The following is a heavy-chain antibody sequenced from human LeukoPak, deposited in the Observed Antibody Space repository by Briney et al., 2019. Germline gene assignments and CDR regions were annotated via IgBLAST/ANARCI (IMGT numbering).Heavy chain of an antibody. J-gene: IGHJ1*01. CDR2: IWHDGSRK. D-gene: IGHD3-22*01. CDR3: ARDEGDSSGYYPGL. CDR1: GFTLSNYG. V-gene: IGHV3-33*01. Sequence: GGSLRLSCAASGFTLSNYGMHWVRQAPGKGLEWVAAIWHDGSRKYYAESVKGRFTISRDNARNTVYVQMDSLRAEDTAVYYSARDEGDSSGYYPGLWGQGTLVTVSS.